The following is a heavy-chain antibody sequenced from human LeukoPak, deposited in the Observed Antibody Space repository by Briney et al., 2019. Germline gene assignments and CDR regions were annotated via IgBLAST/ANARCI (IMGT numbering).Heavy chain of an antibody. V-gene: IGHV1-3*01. J-gene: IGHJ4*02. CDR1: GYTFTSYA. Sequence: ASVKVSCKASGYTFTSYAMHWVRQAPGQRLEWMGRINAGNGNTKYSQKFQGRVTITRDTSISTAYMELSRLRSDDTAVYYCARYRRDSYNALDYWGQGTLVTVSS. CDR3: ARYRRDSYNALDY. D-gene: IGHD5-24*01. CDR2: INAGNGNT.